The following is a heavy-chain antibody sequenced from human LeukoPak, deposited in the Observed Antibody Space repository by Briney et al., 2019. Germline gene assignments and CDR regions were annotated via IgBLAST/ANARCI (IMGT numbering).Heavy chain of an antibody. CDR2: ISGSGGST. J-gene: IGHJ4*02. Sequence: GGSLRLSCAASGFTFSSYAMSWVRQAPGKGLEWVSAISGSGGSTYYADSVKGRFTISRDSSKSTLYLQMNSLRAEDTAVYYCARAPYYGDSTWGQGTLVTVSS. CDR3: ARAPYYGDST. D-gene: IGHD4-17*01. V-gene: IGHV3-23*01. CDR1: GFTFSSYA.